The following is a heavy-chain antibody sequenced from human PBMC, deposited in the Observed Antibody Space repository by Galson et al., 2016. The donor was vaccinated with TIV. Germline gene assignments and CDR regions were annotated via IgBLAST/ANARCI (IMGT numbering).Heavy chain of an antibody. CDR3: ERVGYHDYVGGAYRDDY. CDR1: GFTFSNYV. V-gene: IGHV3-30*03. J-gene: IGHJ4*02. CDR2: MSSEGPAK. Sequence: SLRLSCAASGFTFSNYVVHWVRQAPGKGLEWVAVMSSEGPAKFYADSVAGRFTISRDNSKNTLFLQMSSLTPGGTAVYYCERVGYHDYVGGAYRDDYWGQGTLVTVSS. D-gene: IGHD3-16*02.